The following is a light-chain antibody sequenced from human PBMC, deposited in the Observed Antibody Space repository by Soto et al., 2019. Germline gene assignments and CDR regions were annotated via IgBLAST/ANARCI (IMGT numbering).Light chain of an antibody. CDR2: GAS. V-gene: IGKV3-15*01. CDR1: QSVSSK. CDR3: QQYNNWPLT. J-gene: IGKJ4*01. Sequence: EIVLTQSPGTLSLSPGEGATLSCRASQSVSSKLAWYQQKPGQAPRLLIYGASTGATSIPARSSGSGSGTEFTLTISSLQSEDFAIYSCQQYNNWPLTFGGGTKVDIK.